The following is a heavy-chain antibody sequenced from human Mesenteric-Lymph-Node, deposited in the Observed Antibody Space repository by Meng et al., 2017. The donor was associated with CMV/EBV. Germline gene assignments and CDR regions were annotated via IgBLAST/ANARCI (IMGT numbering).Heavy chain of an antibody. V-gene: IGHV3-48*03. Sequence: GESLKISCAASGFPFSSYEMNWVRQAPGKGLECVSYISSTGGTIYYADSVKGRFTISRDNAKNSLYLQMNSLRAEDTAIYYCARDAEYSSWCAFDIWGQGTMVTVSS. D-gene: IGHD6-19*01. J-gene: IGHJ3*02. CDR2: ISSTGGTI. CDR1: GFPFSSYE. CDR3: ARDAEYSSWCAFDI.